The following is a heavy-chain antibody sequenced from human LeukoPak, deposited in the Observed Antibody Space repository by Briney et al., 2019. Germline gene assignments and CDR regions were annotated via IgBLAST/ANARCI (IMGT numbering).Heavy chain of an antibody. CDR3: ARDLGWSSSH. D-gene: IGHD6-6*01. Sequence: ASVKVSCKASGYTLTGHYMNWVRLAPGQGLEWMGWISPTGGTTYAQKFQDRVTMTRDTSINTAYMELSGLRSDDTAVYYCARDLGWSSSHWGQGTLVTVSS. J-gene: IGHJ4*02. V-gene: IGHV1-2*02. CDR2: ISPTGGT. CDR1: GYTLTGHY.